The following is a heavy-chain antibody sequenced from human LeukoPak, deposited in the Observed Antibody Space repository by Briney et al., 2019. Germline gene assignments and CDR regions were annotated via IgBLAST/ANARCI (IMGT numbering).Heavy chain of an antibody. Sequence: GIINPSGGSTSYAQKFQGRVTMTRDTSTSTVYMELSSLRSEDTAVYYCARVKYYDSSGYTNWGQGTLVTVSS. J-gene: IGHJ4*02. D-gene: IGHD3-22*01. CDR2: INPSGGST. V-gene: IGHV1-46*01. CDR3: ARVKYYDSSGYTN.